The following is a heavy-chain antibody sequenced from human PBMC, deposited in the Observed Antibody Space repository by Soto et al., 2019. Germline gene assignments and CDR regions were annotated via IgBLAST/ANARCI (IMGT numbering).Heavy chain of an antibody. CDR2: ISYDGSNK. V-gene: IGHV3-30*18. Sequence: GGSLRLSCAASGFTFSSYGMHWVRQAPGKGLEWVAVISYDGSNKYYADSVKGRFTISRDNSKNTLYLQMNSLRAEDTAVYYFSKSLLFGELSGYYSYYGMDVWGQGTTDTVSS. CDR3: SKSLLFGELSGYYSYYGMDV. D-gene: IGHD3-10*01. J-gene: IGHJ6*02. CDR1: GFTFSSYG.